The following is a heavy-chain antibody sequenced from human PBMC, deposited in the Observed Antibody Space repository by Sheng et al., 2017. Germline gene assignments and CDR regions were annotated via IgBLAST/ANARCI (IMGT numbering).Heavy chain of an antibody. Sequence: QVQLVQSGAEVKKPGSSVKVSCKASGGTFSSYAISWVRQAPGQGLEWMGGIIPILGIANYAQKFQGRVTITADKSTSTAYMELSSLRSEDTAVYYCARAMYYDFWSGYYLNWFDPWGQGTLVTVSS. CDR3: ARAMYYDFWSGYYLNWFDP. D-gene: IGHD3-3*01. CDR1: GGTFSSYA. CDR2: IIPILGIA. V-gene: IGHV1-69*04. J-gene: IGHJ5*02.